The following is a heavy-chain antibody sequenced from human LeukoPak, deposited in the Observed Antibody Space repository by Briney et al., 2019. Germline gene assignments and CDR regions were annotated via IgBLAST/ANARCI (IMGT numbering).Heavy chain of an antibody. Sequence: ASVKVSCKASGYTFSGYGITWVRQAPGQGLEWMGWISAYNGNTKNAQKFQGRVTMTTDTSTSTAYMELSSLRSDDTAVYYCARPGLSYGDNGFFFDYWGQGTLVTVSS. CDR2: ISAYNGNT. D-gene: IGHD4-17*01. CDR3: ARPGLSYGDNGFFFDY. J-gene: IGHJ4*02. CDR1: GYTFSGYG. V-gene: IGHV1-18*01.